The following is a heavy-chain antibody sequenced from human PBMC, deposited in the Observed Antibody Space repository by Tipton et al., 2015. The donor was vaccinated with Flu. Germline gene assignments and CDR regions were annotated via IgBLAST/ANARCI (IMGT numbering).Heavy chain of an antibody. CDR1: GFTFSSYG. CDR3: TKGAAQRRRYYYDYYMDV. Sequence: SLRLSCAASGFTFSSYGMHWVRQAPGKGLEWVAVIWYDGSNKYYADSVKCRFTIARDNSKNTLYLQMNSLRSEHTAEYYCTKGAAQRRRYYYDYYMDVWGKGTTVTVSS. V-gene: IGHV3-33*06. CDR2: IWYDGSNK. J-gene: IGHJ6*03. D-gene: IGHD5-24*01.